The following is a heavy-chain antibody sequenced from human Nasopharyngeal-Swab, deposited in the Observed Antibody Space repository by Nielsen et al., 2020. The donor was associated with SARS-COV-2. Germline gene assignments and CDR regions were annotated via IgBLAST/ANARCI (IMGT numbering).Heavy chain of an antibody. CDR3: AKDMSPNTYYYYMDA. J-gene: IGHJ6*03. Sequence: SLKISCAASGFTFDDYAMHWVRQAPGKGLEWVSGISWNSGSIGYADSVKGRFTISRDNAKNSLYLQMNSLRAEDTALYYCAKDMSPNTYYYYMDAWGKGTTVTVSS. CDR2: ISWNSGSI. CDR1: GFTFDDYA. V-gene: IGHV3-9*01.